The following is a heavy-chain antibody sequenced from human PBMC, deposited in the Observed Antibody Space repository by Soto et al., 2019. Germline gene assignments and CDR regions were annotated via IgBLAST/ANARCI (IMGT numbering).Heavy chain of an antibody. CDR1: GYSFTSYA. Sequence: QVQLVQSGAEVREPGASVKVSCKASGYSFTSYAISWVRQAPGQGLEWMGWISGYNGNTKYVEKVQGRVTMTTDTHTSTAYFELRRLRSADTAVYYCASGGSMFVVAELDFWGQGTLVTVSA. CDR2: ISGYNGNT. J-gene: IGHJ4*02. V-gene: IGHV1-18*01. CDR3: ASGGSMFVVAELDF. D-gene: IGHD3-22*01.